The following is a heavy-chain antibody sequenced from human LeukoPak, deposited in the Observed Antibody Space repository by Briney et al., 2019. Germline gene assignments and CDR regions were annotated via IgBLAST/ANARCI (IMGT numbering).Heavy chain of an antibody. CDR2: ISSSGSTI. D-gene: IGHD4-17*01. J-gene: IGHJ4*02. Sequence: GGSLRLSCAASGFTFSSYEMNWVRQAPGQGLEWVSYISSSGSTIYYADSVKGRFTISRDNAKNSLYLQMNSLRAEDTAVYYCARDLFMTTVTTRDYWGQGTLVTVSS. CDR1: GFTFSSYE. V-gene: IGHV3-48*03. CDR3: ARDLFMTTVTTRDY.